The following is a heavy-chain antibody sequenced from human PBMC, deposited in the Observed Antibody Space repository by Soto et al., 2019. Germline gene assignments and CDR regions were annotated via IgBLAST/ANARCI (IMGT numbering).Heavy chain of an antibody. V-gene: IGHV3-11*01. CDR3: ARDCSSSSCYGYFQH. CDR1: GFTFSDYY. J-gene: IGHJ1*01. CDR2: ISGSGSTI. D-gene: IGHD2-2*01. Sequence: QVQLVESGGGLVKPGGSLRLSCAASGFTFSDYYMSWIRQAPGKGLEWVSHISGSGSTIYFADSVKGRITISRDNAKNSLYLQMNSLRAEDTAVYYCARDCSSSSCYGYFQHWGQGTRVTVSS.